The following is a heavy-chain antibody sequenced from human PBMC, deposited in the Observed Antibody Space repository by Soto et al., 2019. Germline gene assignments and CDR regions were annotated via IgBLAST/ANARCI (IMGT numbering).Heavy chain of an antibody. V-gene: IGHV1-2*02. J-gene: IGHJ4*02. CDR3: ARGPTWEFTFKEFDY. CDR2: INPNSGGT. Sequence: ASVKVSCKASGYTFTGYYMHWVLQAPGQGLEWMGWINPNSGGTNYAQKFQGRVTMTRDTSISTAYMELSRLRSDDTAVYYCARGPTWEFTFKEFDYWGQGTLVTVSS. CDR1: GYTFTGYY. D-gene: IGHD1-26*01.